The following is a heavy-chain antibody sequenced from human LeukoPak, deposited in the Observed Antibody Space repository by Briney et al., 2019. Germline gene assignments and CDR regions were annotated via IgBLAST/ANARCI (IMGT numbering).Heavy chain of an antibody. D-gene: IGHD3-22*01. V-gene: IGHV1-69*13. J-gene: IGHJ3*02. CDR3: ARFRSSGYYGGAFDI. Sequence: ASVKVSCKASGGTFSSYAISWVRQAPGQGLEWMGGNIPIFGTANYAQKFQGRVTITADESTSTAYMELSSLRSEDTAVYYCARFRSSGYYGGAFDIWGQGTMVTVSS. CDR2: NIPIFGTA. CDR1: GGTFSSYA.